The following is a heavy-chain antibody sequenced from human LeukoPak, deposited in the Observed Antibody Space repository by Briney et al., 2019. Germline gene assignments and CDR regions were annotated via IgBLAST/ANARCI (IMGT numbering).Heavy chain of an antibody. CDR2: ISGSGGST. CDR3: ASAGYSFGAFFD. V-gene: IGHV3-23*01. D-gene: IGHD5-18*01. Sequence: GGTLRLSCAASGFTFSSYGMSWVRQAPGKGLEWVSAISGSGGSTYYADSVKGRFTISRDNSKNTLYLHMSSLRAEDTAVYYCASAGYSFGAFFDWGQGTLVTVSS. J-gene: IGHJ4*02. CDR1: GFTFSSYG.